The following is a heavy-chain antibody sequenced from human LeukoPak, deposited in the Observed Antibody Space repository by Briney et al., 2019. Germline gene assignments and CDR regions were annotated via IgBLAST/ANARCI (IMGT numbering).Heavy chain of an antibody. D-gene: IGHD3-10*01. V-gene: IGHV3-30*18. J-gene: IGHJ6*02. Sequence: GGSLRLSCAASGFTFSDYGMHWVRQAPGKGLEWVAVISYDGINKYSADSVKGRFTVSRDNSKNTLSLQMNSLRPEDTAMYYCVKSYGSSHYYYYGLDVWGQGTTATVSS. CDR3: VKSYGSSHYYYYGLDV. CDR2: ISYDGINK. CDR1: GFTFSDYG.